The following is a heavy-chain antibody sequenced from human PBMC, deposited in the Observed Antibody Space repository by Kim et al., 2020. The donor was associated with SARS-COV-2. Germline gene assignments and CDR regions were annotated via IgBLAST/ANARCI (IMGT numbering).Heavy chain of an antibody. J-gene: IGHJ4*02. CDR1: GFTFSSYW. CDR3: ARDSGLGPTAIAVAGTSLDY. Sequence: GGSLRLSCAASGFTFSSYWMHWVRQAPGKGLVWVSRINSDGSSTSYADSVKGRFTISRDNAKNTLYLQMNSLRAEDTAVYYFARDSGLGPTAIAVAGTSLDYWGQGTLVTVSS. V-gene: IGHV3-74*01. D-gene: IGHD6-19*01. CDR2: INSDGSST.